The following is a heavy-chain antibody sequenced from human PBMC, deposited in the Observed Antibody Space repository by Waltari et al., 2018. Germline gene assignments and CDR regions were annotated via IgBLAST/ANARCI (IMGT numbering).Heavy chain of an antibody. Sequence: EVQLVQSGAEVKKPGESLKISCKGSGYSFTSSWIRWVRQLPGKGLEWMGIIYPGDSETRYSPSFQGQVTISADKSISTAYLQWNSLKASDTAMYYCARGGSSGWSGVYFFDYWGQGTLVTVSS. CDR3: ARGGSSGWSGVYFFDY. CDR1: GYSFTSSW. J-gene: IGHJ4*02. D-gene: IGHD6-13*01. CDR2: IYPGDSET. V-gene: IGHV5-51*01.